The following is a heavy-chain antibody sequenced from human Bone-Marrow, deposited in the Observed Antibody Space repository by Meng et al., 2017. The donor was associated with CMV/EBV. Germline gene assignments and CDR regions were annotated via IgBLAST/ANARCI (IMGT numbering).Heavy chain of an antibody. J-gene: IGHJ5*02. CDR2: INPNSGGT. V-gene: IGHV1-2*02. D-gene: IGHD2-2*01. CDR3: ARGLGCSSTSCYARMPYNWFDP. CDR1: AYTFTEYY. Sequence: ASVKVSCKASAYTFTEYYIHWVRQAPGQGLEWMGWINPNSGGTNFAQKFQGRVTMTRDTSISTAYMELSRLRSDDTAVYYCARGLGCSSTSCYARMPYNWFDPWGQGTLVTVSS.